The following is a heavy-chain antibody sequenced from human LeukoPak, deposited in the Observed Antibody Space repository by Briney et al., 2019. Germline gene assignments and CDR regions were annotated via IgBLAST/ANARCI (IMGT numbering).Heavy chain of an antibody. CDR2: ISSSSSYI. D-gene: IGHD4-23*01. Sequence: GGSLRLSCAASGFTFSSYSMNWVRQAPGKWLEWVSSISSSSSYIYYADSVKGRFTISRDNAKNSLNLQMNSPRAEDTAVYYCARDRVGGNSPGVFTYWGQGTLVTVSS. J-gene: IGHJ4*02. CDR3: ARDRVGGNSPGVFTY. V-gene: IGHV3-21*01. CDR1: GFTFSSYS.